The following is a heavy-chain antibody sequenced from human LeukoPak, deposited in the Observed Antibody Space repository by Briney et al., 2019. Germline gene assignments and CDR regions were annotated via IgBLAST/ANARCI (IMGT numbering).Heavy chain of an antibody. CDR1: GFTVSSNY. J-gene: IGHJ4*02. CDR3: ARGLEWLLFDY. D-gene: IGHD3-3*01. V-gene: IGHV3-53*01. Sequence: GSLRFSCAASGFTVSSNYMSWVRQAPGKGLEWVTVIYSGGSTYHADSVKGRFTISRDNSKNTLYLQMNSLRAGDTAVYYCARGLEWLLFDYWGQGTLVTVSS. CDR2: IYSGGST.